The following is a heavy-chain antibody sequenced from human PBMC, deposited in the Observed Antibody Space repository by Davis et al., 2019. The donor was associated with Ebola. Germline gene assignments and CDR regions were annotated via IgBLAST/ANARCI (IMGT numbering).Heavy chain of an antibody. CDR3: ANADRWETLIY. CDR1: GFTFSSYA. Sequence: PGGSLRLSCAASGFTFSSYAMHWVRQAPGKGLEWVAIIRYDGSNEYYGDSVRGRFTVSRDNSKNRLYLQMNSLRPEDTAVYYCANADRWETLIYWGQGTLVTVSS. CDR2: IRYDGSNE. V-gene: IGHV3-30*02. J-gene: IGHJ4*02. D-gene: IGHD1-26*01.